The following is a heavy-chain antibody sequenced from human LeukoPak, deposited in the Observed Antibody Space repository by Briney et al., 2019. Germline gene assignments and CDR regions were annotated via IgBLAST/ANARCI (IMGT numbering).Heavy chain of an antibody. CDR2: ISPILGIS. Sequence: SVKVSCKASGGTFSSYAFSWVRQAPGQGLEWMGRISPILGISNYAQKLQGRVTITADQSTSTAYMELSSLRSEDTAVYYCAKETSHFFDSRADAFDIWGQGTMVTVSS. J-gene: IGHJ3*02. CDR3: AKETSHFFDSRADAFDI. D-gene: IGHD2-21*01. CDR1: GGTFSSYA. V-gene: IGHV1-69*04.